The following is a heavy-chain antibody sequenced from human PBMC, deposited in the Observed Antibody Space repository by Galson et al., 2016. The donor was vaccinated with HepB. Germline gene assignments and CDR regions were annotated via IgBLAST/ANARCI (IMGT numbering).Heavy chain of an antibody. CDR1: GYTFTNYG. D-gene: IGHD3-22*01. Sequence: SVKVSCKASGYTFTNYGISWVRQAPGQGLEWMGWISAYNGNTNYAHTFQGRVTITTDTSASTAYMELRSLRSDDTAVYYCARGGREDRRGYYVNNFDYWGQGTLVAVSS. V-gene: IGHV1-18*04. J-gene: IGHJ4*02. CDR2: ISAYNGNT. CDR3: ARGGREDRRGYYVNNFDY.